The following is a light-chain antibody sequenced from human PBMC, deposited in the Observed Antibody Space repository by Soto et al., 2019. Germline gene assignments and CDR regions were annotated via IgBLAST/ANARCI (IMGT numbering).Light chain of an antibody. V-gene: IGKV3-20*01. CDR3: QQYGSSSTWT. J-gene: IGKJ1*01. Sequence: EIVLMQSPGTLSLSPGERATLSCRASQSVSSSYLAWYQQKPGQAPRLLLYGASSRATGIPDRFSGSGSGTDFTLTISRLEPEDFAVYYCQQYGSSSTWTFGQGTKVDI. CDR2: GAS. CDR1: QSVSSSY.